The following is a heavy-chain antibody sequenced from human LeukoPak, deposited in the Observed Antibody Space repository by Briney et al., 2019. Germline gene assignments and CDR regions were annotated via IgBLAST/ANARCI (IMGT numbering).Heavy chain of an antibody. CDR1: GFTFSSYA. CDR3: ARDYCSGGSCYQDY. Sequence: GRSLRLSCAASGFTFSSYAMHWVRQAPGKGLEWVAVISYDGSKKYYADSVKGRFTISRDNSKNTLYLQMNSLRAEDTAVYYCARDYCSGGSCYQDYWGQGTLVTVSS. J-gene: IGHJ4*02. V-gene: IGHV3-30-3*01. D-gene: IGHD2-15*01. CDR2: ISYDGSKK.